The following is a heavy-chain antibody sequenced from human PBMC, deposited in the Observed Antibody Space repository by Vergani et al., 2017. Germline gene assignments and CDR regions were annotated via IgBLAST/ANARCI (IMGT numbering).Heavy chain of an antibody. CDR2: IRRKANDYAT. CDR3: ASVAPSISEVTPTAFDV. V-gene: IGHV3-73*02. D-gene: IGHD2-21*01. J-gene: IGHJ3*01. Sequence: EELLVQSGGGLVQPGGSLKLSCVASGFTFSGSAIHWVRQSSGKGLEWLGRIRRKANDYATEYSVSVRGRFTISRDDSTYTAYLQMQNLRLDDTAVYFCASVAPSISEVTPTAFDVWGQGTMVTVSS. CDR1: GFTFSGSA.